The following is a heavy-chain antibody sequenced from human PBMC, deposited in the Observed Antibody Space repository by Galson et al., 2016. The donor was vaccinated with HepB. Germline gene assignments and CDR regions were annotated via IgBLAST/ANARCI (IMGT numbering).Heavy chain of an antibody. CDR2: INPSSRYI. V-gene: IGHV3-21*01. CDR3: ARAAGQGYSGSGSRLDL. D-gene: IGHD3-10*01. Sequence: SLRLSCAASGFTFSGYSGNWVRQAPGKGLEWISYINPSSRYIYYTASVKGRFTISRANAKNSLYLQMNSLGGEDTAIYYCARAAGQGYSGSGSRLDLWGLGTLVTVSS. J-gene: IGHJ5*02. CDR1: GFTFSGYS.